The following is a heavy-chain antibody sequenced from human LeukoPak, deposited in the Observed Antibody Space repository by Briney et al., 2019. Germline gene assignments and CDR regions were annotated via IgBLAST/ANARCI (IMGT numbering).Heavy chain of an antibody. CDR2: ISSSGSTI. D-gene: IGHD2-2*01. Sequence: GSLRLSCAASGFTFSDYYMSWIRQAPGKGLEWVSYISSSGSTIYYADSVKGRFTISRDNAKNSLYLQMNSLRAEDTAVYYCAKEGHIVVVPALGYFDYWGQGTLVTVSS. CDR1: GFTFSDYY. V-gene: IGHV3-11*01. CDR3: AKEGHIVVVPALGYFDY. J-gene: IGHJ4*02.